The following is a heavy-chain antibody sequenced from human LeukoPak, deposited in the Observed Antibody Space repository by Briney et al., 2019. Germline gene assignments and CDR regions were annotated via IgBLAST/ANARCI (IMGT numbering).Heavy chain of an antibody. D-gene: IGHD3-10*01. J-gene: IGHJ4*02. V-gene: IGHV3-23*01. CDR3: AKVGGSSMVRGVIHFDY. Sequence: GGSLRLSCAASGFTFSTYAMSWVRQAPGKGLEWVSSISDSDGSTYYADSVKGRFTISRDNSKNTVYLQMNSLRAEDTAVYYCAKVGGSSMVRGVIHFDYWGQGTLVTVSS. CDR2: ISDSDGST. CDR1: GFTFSTYA.